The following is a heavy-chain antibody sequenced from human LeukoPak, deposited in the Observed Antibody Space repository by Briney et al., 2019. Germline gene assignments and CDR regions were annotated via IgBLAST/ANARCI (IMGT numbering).Heavy chain of an antibody. CDR3: ARLPKTSYNWKRYYFDY. CDR1: GGSISGSSYY. J-gene: IGHJ4*02. Sequence: SETLSLTCTVSGGSISGSSYYWSWIRQPPGKGLEWIGEINHSGSTNYNPSLKSRVTISVDTSKNQFSLKLSFVTAADTAVYYCARLPKTSYNWKRYYFDYWGQGTLVTVSS. V-gene: IGHV4-39*07. CDR2: INHSGST. D-gene: IGHD1-1*01.